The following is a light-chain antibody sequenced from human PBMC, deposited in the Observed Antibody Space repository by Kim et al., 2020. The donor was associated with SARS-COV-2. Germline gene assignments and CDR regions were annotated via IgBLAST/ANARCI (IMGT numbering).Light chain of an antibody. V-gene: IGKV1-6*01. J-gene: IGKJ4*01. CDR2: AAS. CDR1: QGIRND. Sequence: AIQMTQSPSSLSASVGDRVTITCRSSQGIRNDLGWYQQKPGKAPKLLIYAASSLQSGVPSRFSGSGSGTDFTLTISSLQPEDFAAYYCLQDYNYPLTFGGGTKVDIK. CDR3: LQDYNYPLT.